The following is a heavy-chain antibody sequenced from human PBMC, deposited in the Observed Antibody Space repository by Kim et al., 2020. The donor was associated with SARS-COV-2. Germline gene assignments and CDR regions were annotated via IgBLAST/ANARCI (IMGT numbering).Heavy chain of an antibody. CDR1: GFTFSSYS. CDR3: ARDKAIFWGLTHYSVLQRAGEAFDI. CDR2: ISSSSSYI. J-gene: IGHJ3*02. Sequence: GGSLRLSCAASGFTFSSYSMNWVRQAPGKGLEWVSSISSSSSYIYYADSVKGRFTISRDNAKNSLYLQMNSLRAEDTAVYYCARDKAIFWGLTHYSVLQRAGEAFDIWGQGTMVTVSS. D-gene: IGHD3-9*01. V-gene: IGHV3-21*01.